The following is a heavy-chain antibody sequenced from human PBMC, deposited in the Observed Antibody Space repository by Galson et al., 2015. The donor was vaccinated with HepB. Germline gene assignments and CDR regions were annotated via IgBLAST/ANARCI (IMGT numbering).Heavy chain of an antibody. D-gene: IGHD3-22*01. J-gene: IGHJ4*02. V-gene: IGHV3-7*01. Sequence: SLRLSCAASGFTFDTYWMSWVRQAPGKGLEWVANIKQDGSEKYYVDSVRGRFTISRDNAKNSLYLQMNSLRAEDTAIYYCARVWTRTYHYDGSGARRPYCFDYWGQGNLVTVSS. CDR2: IKQDGSEK. CDR3: ARVWTRTYHYDGSGARRPYCFDY. CDR1: GFTFDTYW.